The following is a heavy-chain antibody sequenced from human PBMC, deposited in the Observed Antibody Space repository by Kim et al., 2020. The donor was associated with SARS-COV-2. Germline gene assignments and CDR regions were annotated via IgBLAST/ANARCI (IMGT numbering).Heavy chain of an antibody. J-gene: IGHJ4*02. CDR3: AKGREPKGYLDY. V-gene: IGHV3-23*01. D-gene: IGHD1-26*01. Sequence: YDADSVKGRFTISRDNSKNPLYLQMDSLRVEDTAVYYCAKGREPKGYLDYWGQGTLVTVSS.